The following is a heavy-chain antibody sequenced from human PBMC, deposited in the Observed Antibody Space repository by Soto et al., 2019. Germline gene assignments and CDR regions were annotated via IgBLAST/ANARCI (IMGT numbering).Heavy chain of an antibody. CDR3: ARAGYYDSSGQPFDY. D-gene: IGHD3-22*01. CDR1: GYTFTSYG. CDR2: ISAYNGNT. V-gene: IGHV1-18*01. J-gene: IGHJ4*02. Sequence: ASVKVSCKASGYTFTSYGISWVRQAPGQGLEWMGWISAYNGNTNYAQKLHGRVTMTTDTYTSTAYMELRSLRSDDTAVYYCARAGYYDSSGQPFDYWGQGTLVTVSS.